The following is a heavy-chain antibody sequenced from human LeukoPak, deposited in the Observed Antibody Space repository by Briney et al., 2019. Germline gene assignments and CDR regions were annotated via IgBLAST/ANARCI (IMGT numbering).Heavy chain of an antibody. CDR2: ISSTGGSM. J-gene: IGHJ4*02. CDR1: GFTFSDYY. Sequence: PGGSLRLSCAASGFTFSDYYMNWIRQAPGKGLEWVSYISSTGGSMYYADSVKGRFTISRDNAKNSLYLQMNSLRAEDTAVYYCARDSSAWSRDYWGQGTLVTVSS. V-gene: IGHV3-11*01. CDR3: ARDSSAWSRDY. D-gene: IGHD6-19*01.